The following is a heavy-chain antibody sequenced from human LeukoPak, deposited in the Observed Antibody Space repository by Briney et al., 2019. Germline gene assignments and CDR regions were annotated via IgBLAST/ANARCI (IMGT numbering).Heavy chain of an antibody. V-gene: IGHV3-20*04. CDR2: INWNGGST. D-gene: IGHD3-3*01. CDR3: ARGEWNAFDI. Sequence: GGSLRLSCAASGFSFDDYGLSWVRHAPGQGQEWVAGINWNGGSTGYADSVKGRFTISRDNAKNSRFLQMSRLRAEDTALYYCARGEWNAFDIWGQGTMFTVSS. J-gene: IGHJ3*02. CDR1: GFSFDDYG.